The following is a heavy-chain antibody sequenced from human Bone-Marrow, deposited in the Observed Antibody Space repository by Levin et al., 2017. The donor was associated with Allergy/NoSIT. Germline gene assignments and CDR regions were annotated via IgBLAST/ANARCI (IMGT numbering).Heavy chain of an antibody. V-gene: IGHV4-31*03. J-gene: IGHJ5*02. Sequence: SQTLSLTCTVSGDSISSGDYYWSWIRQLPGKGLEWIGYIYYSGSTYYNPSLRSRVSISVDTSKNQFSLNLTSVTAADTAVYYCAREKYCTNGVCLRFDPWGQGTLVTVSS. CDR1: GDSISSGDYY. CDR3: AREKYCTNGVCLRFDP. CDR2: IYYSGST. D-gene: IGHD2-8*01.